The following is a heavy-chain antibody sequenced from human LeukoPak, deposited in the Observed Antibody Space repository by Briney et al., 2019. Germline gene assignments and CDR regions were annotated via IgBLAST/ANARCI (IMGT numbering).Heavy chain of an antibody. CDR1: GGSISSDY. Sequence: KPSETLSLTCTVSGGSISSDYWSWIRQPPGKGLEWIGYIYYSGSTSYNPSLKSRVTISLDTSKNHFSLTLSSVTAADTAVYYCARGNEGANYYGYWGQGTLVTVSS. CDR2: IYYSGST. J-gene: IGHJ4*02. V-gene: IGHV4-59*01. CDR3: ARGNEGANYYGY. D-gene: IGHD4/OR15-4a*01.